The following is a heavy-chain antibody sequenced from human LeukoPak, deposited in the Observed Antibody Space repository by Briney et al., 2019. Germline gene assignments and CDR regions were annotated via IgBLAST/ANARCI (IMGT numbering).Heavy chain of an antibody. Sequence: SETLSLTCTVSGGSISSSSYYWGWIRQPPGKGLEWIGSIYYSGSTYYNPSLKSRVTISVDKSKNQFSLKLSSVTAADTAVYYCARRPSSGWPNSIDYWGQGTLVTVSS. CDR2: IYYSGST. CDR3: ARRPSSGWPNSIDY. J-gene: IGHJ4*02. V-gene: IGHV4-39*07. CDR1: GGSISSSSYY. D-gene: IGHD6-19*01.